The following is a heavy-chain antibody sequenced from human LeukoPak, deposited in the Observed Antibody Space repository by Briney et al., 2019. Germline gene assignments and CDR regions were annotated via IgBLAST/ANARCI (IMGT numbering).Heavy chain of an antibody. CDR2: INTSGGST. V-gene: IGHV1-46*01. CDR1: GYTFTSYY. CDR3: ARGHDYVWGSYRPFDY. D-gene: IGHD3-16*02. J-gene: IGHJ4*02. Sequence: ASVKVSCKASGYTFTSYYMHWVRQAPGQGLEWMGIINTSGGSTSYAQKFQGRVTMTRDTSTSTVYMELSSLRSEDTAVYYCARGHDYVWGSYRPFDYWGQGTLVTVSS.